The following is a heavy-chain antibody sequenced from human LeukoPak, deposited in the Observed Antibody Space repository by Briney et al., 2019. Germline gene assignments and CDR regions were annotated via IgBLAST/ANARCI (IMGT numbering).Heavy chain of an antibody. CDR2: IYYIGSP. J-gene: IGHJ6*03. D-gene: IGHD1-26*01. Sequence: SPSLSLTRTVSGGSVSSGRYYWSWIRQPPWKGLEWFGYIYYIGSPNYHPSLKRRVTTSVDTSKNQFSLKRSSVTAADTPVNYCARDRVGATVVGRRENYYYLDVWGKGTTVTVSS. CDR1: GGSVSSGRYY. CDR3: ARDRVGATVVGRRENYYYLDV. V-gene: IGHV4-61*01.